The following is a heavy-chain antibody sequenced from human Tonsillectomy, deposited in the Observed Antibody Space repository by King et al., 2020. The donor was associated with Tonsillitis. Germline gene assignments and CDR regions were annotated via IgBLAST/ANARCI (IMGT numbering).Heavy chain of an antibody. Sequence: VQLVESGGGLVQPGGSLRLSCADSGFTFRTYWIQWIRQPPGRGLVWVARINPDPTTTTYGDSVKGRHTIFRDNANNTAYLQMDSLRADDTAVYYCARGWREGFDPWGQGTLVTVSS. CDR1: GFTFRTYW. CDR2: INPDPTTT. J-gene: IGHJ5*02. CDR3: ARGWREGFDP. V-gene: IGHV3-74*01. D-gene: IGHD2-15*01.